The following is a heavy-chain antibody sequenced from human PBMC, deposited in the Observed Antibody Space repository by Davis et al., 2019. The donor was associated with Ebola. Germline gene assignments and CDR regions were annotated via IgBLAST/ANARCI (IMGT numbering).Heavy chain of an antibody. D-gene: IGHD3-22*01. Sequence: GESLKISCAASGFPFSSYSMNWVRQAPGKGLEWVSSISSSSSYLYYADSVKGRFTISRDNAKNSLYLQMNSLRAEDTAVYYCAREGYYYDSSGYYVVFDHWGQGTLVTVSS. CDR2: ISSSSSYL. CDR1: GFPFSSYS. CDR3: AREGYYYDSSGYYVVFDH. V-gene: IGHV3-21*01. J-gene: IGHJ4*02.